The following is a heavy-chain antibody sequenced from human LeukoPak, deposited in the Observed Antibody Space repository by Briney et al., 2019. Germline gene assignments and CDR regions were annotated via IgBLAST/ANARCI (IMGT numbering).Heavy chain of an antibody. CDR2: IIPIFGTA. V-gene: IGHV1-69*13. Sequence: SVKVSCKASGGTFSSYAISWVRQAPGQGLEWMGGIIPIFGTANYAQKSQGRVTITADESTSTAYMELSSLRSEDTAVYYCASRGGEVDFVPGIDYWGQGTLVIVSS. D-gene: IGHD2-2*01. J-gene: IGHJ4*02. CDR1: GGTFSSYA. CDR3: ASRGGEVDFVPGIDY.